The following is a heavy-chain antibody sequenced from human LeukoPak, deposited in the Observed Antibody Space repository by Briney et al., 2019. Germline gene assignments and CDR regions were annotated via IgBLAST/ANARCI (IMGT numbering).Heavy chain of an antibody. D-gene: IGHD1-26*01. CDR2: IYHSGST. J-gene: IGHJ4*02. CDR1: GGSISSSNW. CDR3: ARRVGDKDYFDY. Sequence: SETLSLTCAVSGGSISSSNWWSWVRQPPGKGLEWIGEIYHSGSTNYNPSLKSRVTISVDTSKNQFSLKLGSVTAADTAVYYCARRVGDKDYFDYWGQGTLVTVSS. V-gene: IGHV4-4*02.